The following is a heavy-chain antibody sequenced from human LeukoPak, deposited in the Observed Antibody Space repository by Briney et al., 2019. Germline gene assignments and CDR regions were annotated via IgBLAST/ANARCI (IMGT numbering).Heavy chain of an antibody. CDR2: INTDGSST. CDR1: GFTFSSYW. CDR3: ARDGDYGDYGYYFDY. D-gene: IGHD4-17*01. V-gene: IGHV3-74*01. J-gene: IGHJ4*02. Sequence: GGSLRLSCAASGFTFSSYWMHWVRQAPWKGLVWVSRINTDGSSTSYADSVKGRFTISRDNAKNTLYLQMNSLRAEDTAVCYCARDGDYGDYGYYFDYWGQGTLVTVSS.